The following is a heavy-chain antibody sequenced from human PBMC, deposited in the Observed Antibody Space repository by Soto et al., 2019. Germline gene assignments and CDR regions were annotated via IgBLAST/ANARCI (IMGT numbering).Heavy chain of an antibody. CDR1: GGSFSSYA. CDR2: IIPIFGTA. Sequence: GISVKVCCRACGGSFSSYAISWVRQATGKGLEWMGGIIPIFGTANYAQKFQGRVTITADESTSTAYMELSSLRSEDTAVYYCARVVVSSGSPSDYWGQGTLVTVPQ. J-gene: IGHJ4*02. CDR3: ARVVVSSGSPSDY. V-gene: IGHV1-69*13. D-gene: IGHD3-22*01.